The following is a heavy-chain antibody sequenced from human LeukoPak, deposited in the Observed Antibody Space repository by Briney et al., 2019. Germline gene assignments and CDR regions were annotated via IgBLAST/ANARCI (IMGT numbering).Heavy chain of an antibody. D-gene: IGHD6-13*01. J-gene: IGHJ6*03. V-gene: IGHV5-51*01. CDR1: GYTLTTYW. Sequence: GESLKISCGASGYTLTTYWIGWVRQVPGKGLEWLGIIYPADSDTRYSPSFQGQVTISADKSISTAYLQWSSLKASDTAMYYCARRGRAAAWDANYYYYMDVWGKGTTVTVSS. CDR3: ARRGRAAAWDANYYYYMDV. CDR2: IYPADSDT.